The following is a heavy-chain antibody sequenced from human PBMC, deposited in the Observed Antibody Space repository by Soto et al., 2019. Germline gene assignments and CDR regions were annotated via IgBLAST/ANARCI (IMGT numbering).Heavy chain of an antibody. D-gene: IGHD3-10*01. J-gene: IGHJ4*02. CDR1: GFSLSTSGVG. CDR2: IYWNDDK. CDR3: AHIYDSGSHYPY. V-gene: IGHV2-5*01. Sequence: QITLKEAGPTLLKPTQTLTLTCTFSGFSLSTSGVGVGWIRQPPGKALEWLALIYWNDDKHFRPSLKSRLTITKDTSKNQLVLTMTKMDPVDTATYYCAHIYDSGSHYPYWGQGTLVTVSS.